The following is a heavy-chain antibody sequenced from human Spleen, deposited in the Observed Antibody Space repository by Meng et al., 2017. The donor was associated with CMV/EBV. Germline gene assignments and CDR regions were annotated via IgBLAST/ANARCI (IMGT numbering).Heavy chain of an antibody. V-gene: IGHV3-11*04. D-gene: IGHD2-15*01. CDR2: ISSSGSGK. CDR3: ARVGLGYCSGGSCYSDFDY. J-gene: IGHJ4*02. Sequence: GESLKISCAASGFNFNDYYMSWIRQVPGKGLEWVSYISSSGSGKYYADSVKGRFTVSRDSAKNSLYLQMNSLRAEDTAVYYCARVGLGYCSGGSCYSDFDYWGQGTLVTVSS. CDR1: GFNFNDYY.